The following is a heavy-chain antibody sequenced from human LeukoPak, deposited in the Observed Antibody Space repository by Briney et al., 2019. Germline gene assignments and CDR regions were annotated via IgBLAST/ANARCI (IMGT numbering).Heavy chain of an antibody. CDR2: MYYSGAT. Sequence: SETLSLTCTVSGGSISDYYWSWIRQPPGKGLEWLGYMYYSGATNYNPSLRSRSTISQATSKNRVSLKLSSVTAADTAVYSCARHHRTKYCSGGSCYSGWFDPWGQGTLVTVSS. J-gene: IGHJ5*02. CDR1: GGSISDYY. D-gene: IGHD2-15*01. V-gene: IGHV4-59*08. CDR3: ARHHRTKYCSGGSCYSGWFDP.